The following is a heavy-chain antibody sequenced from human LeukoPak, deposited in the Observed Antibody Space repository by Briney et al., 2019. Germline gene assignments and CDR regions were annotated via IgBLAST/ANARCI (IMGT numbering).Heavy chain of an antibody. CDR2: IYYSGST. Sequence: SETLSLTCTVSGASISSDYWTWIRQPPGMGLEWIGYIYYSGSTNYNPSLKSRVTMSVDTSKNQFSLKLTSVTAADTAVYYCARGGLPRENWFDPWGQGTLVTVSS. V-gene: IGHV4-59*12. J-gene: IGHJ5*02. D-gene: IGHD3/OR15-3a*01. CDR1: GASISSDY. CDR3: ARGGLPRENWFDP.